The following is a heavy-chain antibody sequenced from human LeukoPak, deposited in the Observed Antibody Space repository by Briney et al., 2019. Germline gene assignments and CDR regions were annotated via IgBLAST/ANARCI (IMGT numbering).Heavy chain of an antibody. CDR2: SKKKIEGGTT. CDR1: GFTFSNVW. V-gene: IGHV3-15*01. CDR3: TTRIITTSDF. D-gene: IGHD3-3*01. J-gene: IGHJ4*02. Sequence: GGSLRLSCAASGFTFSNVWMNWVRQAPGKGLELICRSKKKIEGGTTEYAAPVKGRFTISRDDSKNTLYLQMNSLTTEDTAVYYCTTRIITTSDFWGQGTLVTVSS.